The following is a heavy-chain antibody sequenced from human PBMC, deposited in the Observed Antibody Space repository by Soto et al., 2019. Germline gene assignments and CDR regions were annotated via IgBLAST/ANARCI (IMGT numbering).Heavy chain of an antibody. CDR1: GGSFSKNA. J-gene: IGHJ6*02. CDR3: ATVEVSGSGDFYFYHYYDMDV. Sequence: QVQLVQSGAEVRKPGSSVRVSCKPSGGSFSKNAINWVRQAPGQGLEWMGGIIPIFGRTNYAPAFQGRLTITADDSRSATYMDLSSRTSGDTAMYYCATVEVSGSGDFYFYHYYDMDVWSLWSSVTVSS. CDR2: IIPIFGRT. D-gene: IGHD3-10*01. V-gene: IGHV1-69*01.